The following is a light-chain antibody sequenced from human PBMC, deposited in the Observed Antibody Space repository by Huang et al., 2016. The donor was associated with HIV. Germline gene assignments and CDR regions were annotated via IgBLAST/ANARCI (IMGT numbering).Light chain of an antibody. CDR2: WAS. Sequence: DIVLTQSPYSLAVSLGERATITCKSSQNVLARPNNKNSLAWYQQKVGQPPKLLLHWASTREPGVPERFSGSGSGTHFSLISNNLQAEDVAVYHCQQYFHTPGITFGQGTRLEIK. J-gene: IGKJ5*01. V-gene: IGKV4-1*01. CDR1: QNVLARPNNKNS. CDR3: QQYFHTPGIT.